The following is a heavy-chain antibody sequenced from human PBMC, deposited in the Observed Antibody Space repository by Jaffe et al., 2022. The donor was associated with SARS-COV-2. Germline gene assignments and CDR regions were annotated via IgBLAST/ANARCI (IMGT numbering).Heavy chain of an antibody. V-gene: IGHV1-8*01. CDR2: MNPNSGNT. J-gene: IGHJ2*01. Sequence: QVQLVQSGAEVKKPGASVKVSCKASGYTFTSYDINWVRQATGQGLEWMGWMNPNSGNTGYAQKFQGRVTMTRNTSISTAYMELSSLRSEDTAVYYCARLLTTVTTRGLQTYWYFDLWGRGTLVTVSS. CDR1: GYTFTSYD. CDR3: ARLLTTVTTRGLQTYWYFDL. D-gene: IGHD4-17*01.